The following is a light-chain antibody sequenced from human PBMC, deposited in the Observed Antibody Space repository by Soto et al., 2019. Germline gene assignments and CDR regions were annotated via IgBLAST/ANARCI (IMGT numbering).Light chain of an antibody. V-gene: IGKV1-39*01. CDR2: VAS. CDR3: QQSYTSPLT. J-gene: IGKJ4*02. Sequence: DTQMTQSPSSLSASVGDRVNITCRASQSIRRDLNWYQQKPGKVPRLLIFVASSLQGGVPSRFSGSGSGTDFTLTISSLQPEDVATYYCQQSYTSPLTFGGGTKVEI. CDR1: QSIRRD.